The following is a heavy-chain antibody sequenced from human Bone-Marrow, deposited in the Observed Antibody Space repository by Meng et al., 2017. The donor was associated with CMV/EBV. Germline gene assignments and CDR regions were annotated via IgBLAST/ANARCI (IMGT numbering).Heavy chain of an antibody. D-gene: IGHD2/OR15-2a*01. CDR1: GYTFTDHY. J-gene: IGHJ4*02. V-gene: IGHV1-2*02. CDR2: SNPSSGGT. CDR3: ARQILSSYYFDY. Sequence: KAAGYTFTDHYMNWVRPAPGQGPEWMGWSNPSSGGTRYAQNFQGRVTMTTDTTISTAYMDLNRLTSDDTAVYYCARQILSSYYFDYWGQGTLVTVSS.